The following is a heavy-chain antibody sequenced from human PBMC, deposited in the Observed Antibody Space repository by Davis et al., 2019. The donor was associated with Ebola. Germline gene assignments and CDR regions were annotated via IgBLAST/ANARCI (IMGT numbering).Heavy chain of an antibody. CDR1: GFTFSSYW. Sequence: GESLKISCAASGFTFSSYWMSWVRQAPGKGLEWVANIKQDGSEKYYVDSVKGRFTISRDNAKNSLYLQMNSLRAEDTAVYYCARDRPLDFFFGDYYGMDVWGQGTTVTVSS. V-gene: IGHV3-7*01. CDR2: IKQDGSEK. CDR3: ARDRPLDFFFGDYYGMDV. D-gene: IGHD3-16*01. J-gene: IGHJ6*02.